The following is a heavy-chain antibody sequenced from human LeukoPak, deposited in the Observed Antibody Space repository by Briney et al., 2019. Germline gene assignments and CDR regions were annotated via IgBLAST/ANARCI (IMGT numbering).Heavy chain of an antibody. CDR2: IYSGGST. J-gene: IGHJ3*02. CDR1: GFTVSSNY. Sequence: PGGSLRLSCAASGFTVSSNYMNWVRQAPGKGLEWVSIIYSGGSTYYADSVKGRFTISRDNSKNTLYPQMNSLRAEDTAVYYCACDAFDIWGQGTMVTVSS. V-gene: IGHV3-53*01. CDR3: ACDAFDI.